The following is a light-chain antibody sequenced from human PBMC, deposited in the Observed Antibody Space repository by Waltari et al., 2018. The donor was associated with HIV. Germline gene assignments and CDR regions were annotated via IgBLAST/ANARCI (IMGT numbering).Light chain of an antibody. V-gene: IGLV1-44*01. CDR1: TSNIGSNT. CDR2: TKN. Sequence: QSVLTQPPSVSAAPGQKVTISCSGSTSNIGSNTVNWYQQLPGTAPKLLIYTKNQRPAGVPDRFSGSKYGTSASLAISGLQSEDEAHYYCAAWDDSVNGWVFGGGTKLTVL. CDR3: AAWDDSVNGWV. J-gene: IGLJ3*02.